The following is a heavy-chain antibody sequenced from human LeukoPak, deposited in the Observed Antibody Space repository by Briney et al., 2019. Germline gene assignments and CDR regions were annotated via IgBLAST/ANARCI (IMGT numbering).Heavy chain of an antibody. V-gene: IGHV1-2*02. CDR1: GYTFTGYY. J-gene: IGHJ4*02. CDR3: ARVAHNYDLLTGYYPYLDYFDF. D-gene: IGHD3-9*01. Sequence: GASVKVSCKASGYTFTGYYIHWVRQAPGQGLEWMGWINPNSGGTNYAQKFQGKVTMTRDTSISTAYMELSRLRSDDTAVFYCARVAHNYDLLTGYYPYLDYFDFWGQGTLVTVSS. CDR2: INPNSGGT.